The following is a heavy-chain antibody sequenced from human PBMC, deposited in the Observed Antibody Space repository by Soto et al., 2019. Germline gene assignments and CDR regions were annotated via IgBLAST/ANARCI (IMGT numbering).Heavy chain of an antibody. Sequence: SETLSLTCSVSGDAISNYYWSWIRQTPGRGLEWIGCVHESGSTDYNPSPRGRVIISLHTSKSQFSLSLRSATAADTATYYWARGTRALVTSFFAYWGQGIPVTVS. CDR3: ARGTRALVTSFFAY. CDR1: GDAISNYY. D-gene: IGHD6-13*01. CDR2: VHESGST. J-gene: IGHJ4*02. V-gene: IGHV4-59*03.